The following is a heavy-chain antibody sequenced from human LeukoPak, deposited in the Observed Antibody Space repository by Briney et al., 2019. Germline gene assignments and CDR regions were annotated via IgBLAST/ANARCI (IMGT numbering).Heavy chain of an antibody. V-gene: IGHV4-30-4*08. CDR3: AREAPYGSGSYRDY. J-gene: IGHJ4*02. D-gene: IGHD3-10*01. Sequence: KPSETLSLTCTVSGGSISSSSYYWAWIRQPPGKGLEWIGYIYYSGSTYYNPSLKSRVTISVDTSKNQFSLKLSSVTAADTAVYYCAREAPYGSGSYRDYWGQGTLVTVSS. CDR2: IYYSGST. CDR1: GGSISSSSYY.